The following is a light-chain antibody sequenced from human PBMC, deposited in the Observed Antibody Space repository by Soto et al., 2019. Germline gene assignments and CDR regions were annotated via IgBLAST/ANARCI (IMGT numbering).Light chain of an antibody. CDR3: QQFYRGWT. CDR1: QSISSD. J-gene: IGKJ1*01. CDR2: GAS. Sequence: EIVMTQSPATLSVSPGKRATLSCRASQSISSDLAWYQQKPGQAPSLLIYGASTRATGIRARFSGSGSGTEFTLTISSLQSEDFAVYYCQQFYRGWTFGQVTKVEIE. V-gene: IGKV3-15*01.